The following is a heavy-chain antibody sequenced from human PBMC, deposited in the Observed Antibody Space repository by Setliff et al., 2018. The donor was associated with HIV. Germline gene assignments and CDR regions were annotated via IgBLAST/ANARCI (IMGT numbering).Heavy chain of an antibody. Sequence: LSETLSLTCAVYGGSFSGYYWSWIRQSPGRGLQWIGSVHYTGSSYRNPSLKSRLTISIDTSRNHFSLNLTTVTAADTAVYYCAMTLRLFDWGYMDVWGKGTTVTVSS. CDR1: GGSFSGYY. J-gene: IGHJ6*03. CDR2: VHYTGSS. CDR3: AMTLRLFDWGYMDV. D-gene: IGHD3-9*01. V-gene: IGHV4-34*01.